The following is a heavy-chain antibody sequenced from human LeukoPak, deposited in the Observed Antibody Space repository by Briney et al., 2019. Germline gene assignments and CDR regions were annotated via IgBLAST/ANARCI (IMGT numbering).Heavy chain of an antibody. CDR3: AGGSMADY. CDR2: IDYSGST. D-gene: IGHD2/OR15-2a*01. J-gene: IGHJ4*02. CDR1: GDSISSGDYY. V-gene: IGHV4-30-4*01. Sequence: SETLSLTCTVSGDSISSGDYYWSWIRQPPGKGLEWIGYIDYSGSTYYNPSLKSRVTISVDTSKNQFSLKLNSLTAADTAVFYCAGGSMADYWGPGTLVTVSS.